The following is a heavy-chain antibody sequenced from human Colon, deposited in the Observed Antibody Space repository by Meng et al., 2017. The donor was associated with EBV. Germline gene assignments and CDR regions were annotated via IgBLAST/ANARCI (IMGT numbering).Heavy chain of an antibody. J-gene: IGHJ5*02. V-gene: IGHV4-31*03. Sequence: QVQLQESGPGLVKPSQTLSPTCPVSGGSISSGGFYWSWIRQHPGKGLEWIGYIYYSGSTYYNPSLRSRVAISIDTSKNQFSLKLTSVTAADTAVYFCARTNYGDYNWFDPWGQGNLVTVSS. CDR3: ARTNYGDYNWFDP. CDR1: GGSISSGGFY. CDR2: IYYSGST. D-gene: IGHD4-17*01.